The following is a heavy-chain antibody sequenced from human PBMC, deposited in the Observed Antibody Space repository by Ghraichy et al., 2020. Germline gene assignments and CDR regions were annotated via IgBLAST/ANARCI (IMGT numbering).Heavy chain of an antibody. CDR1: GFTFINDW. CDR2: IRTKTEGETT. J-gene: IGHJ3*01. V-gene: IGHV3-15*01. D-gene: IGHD2-2*01. CDR3: VTLKSTSAMTRSFHV. Sequence: GGSLRLSCAASGFTFINDWMSWVRQAPGKGLEWVGRIRTKTEGETTDYAAPVKGRFILSRDDSKNSLYLQMNDLKIEDTAVYYCVTLKSTSAMTRSFHVWGQGTLVTVSS.